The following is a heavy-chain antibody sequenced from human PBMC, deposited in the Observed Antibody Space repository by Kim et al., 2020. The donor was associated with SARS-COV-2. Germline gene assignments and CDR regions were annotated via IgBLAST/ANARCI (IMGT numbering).Heavy chain of an antibody. D-gene: IGHD6-13*01. Sequence: SETLSLTCTVSGGSISSSSYYWGWIRQPPGKGLEWIGSIYYSGSTYYNPSLKSRVTISVDTSKNQFSLKLSSVTAADTAVYYCARTGIAAAGTRWGQGTLVTVSS. CDR2: IYYSGST. CDR1: GGSISSSSYY. J-gene: IGHJ4*02. CDR3: ARTGIAAAGTR. V-gene: IGHV4-39*01.